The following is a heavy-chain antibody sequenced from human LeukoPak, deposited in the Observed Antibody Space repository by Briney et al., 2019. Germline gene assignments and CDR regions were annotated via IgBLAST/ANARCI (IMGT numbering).Heavy chain of an antibody. V-gene: IGHV1-2*02. J-gene: IGHJ4*02. CDR2: INPNSGGT. CDR3: ASAPPVTTVTTLSY. D-gene: IGHD4-17*01. Sequence: ASVKVSCKASGYTFTGYYMHWVRQAPGRGLEWMGWINPNSGGTNYAQKFQGRVTMTRDTSISTAYMELSRLRSDDTAVYYCASAPPVTTVTTLSYWGQGTLVTVSS. CDR1: GYTFTGYY.